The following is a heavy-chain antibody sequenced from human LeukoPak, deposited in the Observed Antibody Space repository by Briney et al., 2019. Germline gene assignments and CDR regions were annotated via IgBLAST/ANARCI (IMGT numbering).Heavy chain of an antibody. CDR3: ARGSCSSTSCYMDV. CDR2: INIGKGNT. J-gene: IGHJ6*02. V-gene: IGHV1-3*04. D-gene: IGHD2-2*01. Sequence: ASVKVSCKASGGTFSSYAISWVRQAPGQGLEWMGWINIGKGNTKFSQKFQGRVTITGDTPASTAYMELSSLRSEDTAVYHCARGSCSSTSCYMDVWGQGTTVTVSS. CDR1: GGTFSSYA.